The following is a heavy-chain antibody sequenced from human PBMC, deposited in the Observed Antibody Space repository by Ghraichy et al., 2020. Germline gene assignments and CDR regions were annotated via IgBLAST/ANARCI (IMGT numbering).Heavy chain of an antibody. D-gene: IGHD2-2*01. CDR3: ARGDYSRLGYCSATNCYYYYGMAV. V-gene: IGHV4-34*01. CDR2: ISHGGST. CDR1: GGSFSGYF. J-gene: IGHJ6*02. Sequence: SQTLSLTCDVYGGSFSGYFWSWIRQPPGKGLEWIGEISHGGSTNYNPSLKSRVTISIDTSKNQFALNLNSVTAADTAAYYCARGDYSRLGYCSATNCYYYYGMAVWGQGTTVTVSS.